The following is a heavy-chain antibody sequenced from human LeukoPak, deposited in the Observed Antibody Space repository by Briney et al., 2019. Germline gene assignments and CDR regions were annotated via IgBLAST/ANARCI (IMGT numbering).Heavy chain of an antibody. J-gene: IGHJ5*02. CDR2: IYTCGST. D-gene: IGHD1-14*01. Sequence: SETLSLTCTVSGGSISGYYWSWIRQPAGKGLEWIGRIYTCGSTNYNPSLKSRVTMSVDTSKNQFSLKLSSVTAADTAVYYCARDKVVGSVNLPSWFDPWGQGTLVTVSS. CDR1: GGSISGYY. V-gene: IGHV4-4*07. CDR3: ARDKVVGSVNLPSWFDP.